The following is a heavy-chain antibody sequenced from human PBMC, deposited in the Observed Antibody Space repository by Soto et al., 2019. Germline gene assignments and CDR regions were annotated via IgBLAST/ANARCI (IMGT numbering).Heavy chain of an antibody. J-gene: IGHJ5*02. Sequence: ASVKVSCKASGGTFSSYAISWVRQAPGQGLEWMGGIIPIFGTANYAQKFQGRVTITADESTSTAYMELSSLRSEDTAVYYCARDLQGDSSGYLGWFDPWGQGTLVTVSS. CDR2: IIPIFGTA. CDR1: GGTFSSYA. CDR3: ARDLQGDSSGYLGWFDP. D-gene: IGHD3-22*01. V-gene: IGHV1-69*13.